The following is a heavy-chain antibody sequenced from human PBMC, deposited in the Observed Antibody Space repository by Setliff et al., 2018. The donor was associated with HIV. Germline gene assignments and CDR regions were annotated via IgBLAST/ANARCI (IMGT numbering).Heavy chain of an antibody. J-gene: IGHJ2*01. V-gene: IGHV3-74*01. CDR3: TRDPPTSGWYFDL. D-gene: IGHD7-27*01. CDR1: GFSISSYW. Sequence: SGGSLRLSCAASGFSISSYWMHWVRQTPGKGLVWVSRIKPDGSSITYADSVKGRFTISRDNAKNTVYLQMNSLSAEDAAVYYCTRDPPTSGWYFDLWGRGTLVTVSS. CDR2: IKPDGSSI.